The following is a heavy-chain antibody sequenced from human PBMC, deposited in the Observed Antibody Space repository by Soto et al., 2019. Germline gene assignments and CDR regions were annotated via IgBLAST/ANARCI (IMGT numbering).Heavy chain of an antibody. J-gene: IGHJ6*02. CDR1: GFTFSDHA. CDR2: VGFAGGNK. D-gene: IGHD2-15*01. V-gene: IGHV3-33*01. CDR3: ARAPAGDSTLYPYSTMDV. Sequence: QVQLVASGGGVLQPGTSLRLSCEASGFTFSDHAMHWVRQAPGKGLEWVAVVGFAGGNKFYTDSVKGRFTISRDNSKNTLLLQMNSRRFVGAAVDYCARAPAGDSTLYPYSTMDVWGQGTAVTVSS.